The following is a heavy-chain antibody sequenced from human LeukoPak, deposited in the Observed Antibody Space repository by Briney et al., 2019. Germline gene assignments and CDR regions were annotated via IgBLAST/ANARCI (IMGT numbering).Heavy chain of an antibody. Sequence: KPSETLSLTCTVSGGSISSYYWSWIRQPAGKGLEWIGRIYTSGSTNYNPSLKSRVTMSVDTSKNQFSLKLSSVTAADTAVYYCARGALYDSSGYYVDAFDIWAKGQWSPSLQ. V-gene: IGHV4-4*07. J-gene: IGHJ3*02. CDR2: IYTSGST. D-gene: IGHD3-22*01. CDR1: GGSISSYY. CDR3: ARGALYDSSGYYVDAFDI.